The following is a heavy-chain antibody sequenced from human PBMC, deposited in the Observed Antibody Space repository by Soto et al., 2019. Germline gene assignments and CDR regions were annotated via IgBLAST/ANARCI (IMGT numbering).Heavy chain of an antibody. D-gene: IGHD2-21*01. Sequence: QVQLQESGPGLVKPSETLSLTCTVSGGSISSYYWSWIRQPPGKGLEWIGYIYYSGSTNYNPSLKSRVTISVDTSKNQSSLKLSSVTAADTAVYYCARRYCGNLDYWGQGTLVTVSS. V-gene: IGHV4-59*08. CDR1: GGSISSYY. CDR3: ARRYCGNLDY. J-gene: IGHJ4*02. CDR2: IYYSGST.